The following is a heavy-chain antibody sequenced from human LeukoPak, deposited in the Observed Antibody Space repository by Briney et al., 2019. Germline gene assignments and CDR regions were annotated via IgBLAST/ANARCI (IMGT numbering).Heavy chain of an antibody. CDR1: GFTFSSYG. D-gene: IGHD3-3*01. CDR2: IRYDGSNK. CDR3: AKDQRSDFWSGYSDIPTYYFDY. Sequence: PGGSLRLSCAASGFTFSSYGMHWVRQAPGKGLEWVAFIRYDGSNKYYADSVKGRFTISRDNSKNTLYLQMNSLRAEDTAVYYCAKDQRSDFWSGYSDIPTYYFDYWGQGTLVTVSS. V-gene: IGHV3-30*02. J-gene: IGHJ4*02.